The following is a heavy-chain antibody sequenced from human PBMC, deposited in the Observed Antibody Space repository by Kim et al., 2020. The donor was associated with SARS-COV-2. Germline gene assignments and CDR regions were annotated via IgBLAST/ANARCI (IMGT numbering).Heavy chain of an antibody. CDR3: ARGSRDLWGLAY. J-gene: IGHJ4*02. V-gene: IGHV3-66*01. Sequence: GGSLRLSCAASGFTVSSTYMTWVRQAPGKGLEWVSSLYSGGNTYYADSVKGRFTVSRDSSKNTLYLQMNSLRADDTAVYYCARGSRDLWGLAYWGQGTLVPVPP. D-gene: IGHD3-10*01. CDR1: GFTVSSTY. CDR2: LYSGGNT.